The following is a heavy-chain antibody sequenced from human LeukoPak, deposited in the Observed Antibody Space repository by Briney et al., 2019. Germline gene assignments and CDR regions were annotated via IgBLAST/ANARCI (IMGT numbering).Heavy chain of an antibody. J-gene: IGHJ4*02. Sequence: PGGSLRLSCAASGFTVSSNYMTWVRQAPGKGLEWVSVIYSRGNTYYADSVKGRFTISRDNSKNTLYLQMNSLRAEDTAVYYCARDEGIAAAGTPFDYWGQGTLVTVSS. CDR1: GFTVSSNY. CDR3: ARDEGIAAAGTPFDY. CDR2: IYSRGNT. V-gene: IGHV3-66*01. D-gene: IGHD6-13*01.